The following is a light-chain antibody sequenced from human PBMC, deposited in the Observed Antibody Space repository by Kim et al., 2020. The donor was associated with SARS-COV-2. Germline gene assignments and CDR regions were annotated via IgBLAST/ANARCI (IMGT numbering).Light chain of an antibody. CDR1: QSVSSY. Sequence: LSPVERATLSCRASQSVSSYLAWYQQKPGQAPRLLIYDASNSATGIPARLSGSGSGTDFTLTISSLEPEDFAVYYCQRRSNWPPTFGGGTKVDIK. V-gene: IGKV3-11*01. CDR3: QRRSNWPPT. J-gene: IGKJ4*01. CDR2: DAS.